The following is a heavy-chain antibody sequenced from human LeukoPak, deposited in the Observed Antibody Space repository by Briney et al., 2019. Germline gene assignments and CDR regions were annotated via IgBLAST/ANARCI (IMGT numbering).Heavy chain of an antibody. CDR3: ARDGVAGVYYFDY. D-gene: IGHD6-19*01. V-gene: IGHV1-46*01. Sequence: GASVKVSCKASGDTFTTYYMHWVRQAPGQGLEWMGIIYPSGGSTSYAQKFQGRVIMTRDVSTSTVFMGLSSLRSDDTAVYYCARDGVAGVYYFDYWGQGTQVTVSS. J-gene: IGHJ4*02. CDR2: IYPSGGST. CDR1: GDTFTTYY.